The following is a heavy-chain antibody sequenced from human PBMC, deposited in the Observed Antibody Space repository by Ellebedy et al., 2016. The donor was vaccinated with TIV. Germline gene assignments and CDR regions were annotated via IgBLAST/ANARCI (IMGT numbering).Heavy chain of an antibody. CDR3: ARAGEFLDFVVVEVVSRWFDP. CDR1: GEFLSPYY. Sequence: MPSETLSLTRTVSGEFLSPYYWSWIRQPPGKGLEWIGDINHRGSTSSNPSLKSRLIISLDTSKNLFSLNLTSVTAADTAVYYCARAGEFLDFVVVEVVSRWFDPWGQGTLVTVSS. J-gene: IGHJ5*02. D-gene: IGHD2-15*01. CDR2: INHRGST. V-gene: IGHV4-34*01.